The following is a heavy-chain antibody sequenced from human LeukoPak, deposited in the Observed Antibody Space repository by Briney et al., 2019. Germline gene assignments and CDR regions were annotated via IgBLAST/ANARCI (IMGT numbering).Heavy chain of an antibody. J-gene: IGHJ4*02. V-gene: IGHV3-23*01. CDR3: AKGGYDFWSGYWEGYFDY. Sequence: GGSLRLSCAASGFTFSSYAMSWVRQVPGKGLEWVSAISGSGGSTYYADSVKGRFTISRDNSKNTLYLQMNSLRAEDTAVYYCAKGGYDFWSGYWEGYFDYWGQGTLVTVSS. D-gene: IGHD3-3*01. CDR2: ISGSGGST. CDR1: GFTFSSYA.